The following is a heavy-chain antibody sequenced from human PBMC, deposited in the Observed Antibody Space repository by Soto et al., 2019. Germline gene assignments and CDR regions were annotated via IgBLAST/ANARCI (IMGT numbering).Heavy chain of an antibody. Sequence: QVQLVESGGGVVQPGRSLRLSCAASGFTFSYYGMHWVRQAPGKGLEWVAVISYDGSNKYYADSVKGRFTISRDNSKNTLYLQMSGLRAEDTAVYYCAKETSGYSSSWSYYYGMDVWGQGTTVTVSS. CDR2: ISYDGSNK. CDR3: AKETSGYSSSWSYYYGMDV. V-gene: IGHV3-30*18. J-gene: IGHJ6*02. CDR1: GFTFSYYG. D-gene: IGHD6-13*01.